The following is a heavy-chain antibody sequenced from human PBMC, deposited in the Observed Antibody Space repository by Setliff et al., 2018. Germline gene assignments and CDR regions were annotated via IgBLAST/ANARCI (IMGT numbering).Heavy chain of an antibody. CDR1: GGSFSGYY. J-gene: IGHJ4*02. V-gene: IGHV4-34*01. D-gene: IGHD3-22*01. CDR2: INHSGST. Sequence: PSETLSLTCAVYGGSFSGYYWSWIRQPPGKGLEWIGEINHSGSTNYNPSLKSRVTISVDTSKNQFSLNLTSVTAADTAVYYCARYRNYFDSSGQTQYYFDYWGQGTLVTVSS. CDR3: ARYRNYFDSSGQTQYYFDY.